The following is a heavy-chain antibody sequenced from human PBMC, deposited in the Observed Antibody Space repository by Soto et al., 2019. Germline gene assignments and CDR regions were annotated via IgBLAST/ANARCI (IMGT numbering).Heavy chain of an antibody. CDR3: AREYGRSYYYYSGLDV. Sequence: QVQLVQSGAEVKKPGASVKVSCKASGYTLISYDINWVRQATGQGLEWMGWMNPNTGNTGYARKFQGRVTMTRNISMNTAYMELSSLRSEDTAVYYCAREYGRSYYYYSGLDVWGQGTTVTVSS. J-gene: IGHJ6*02. D-gene: IGHD6-6*01. CDR1: GYTLISYD. V-gene: IGHV1-8*01. CDR2: MNPNTGNT.